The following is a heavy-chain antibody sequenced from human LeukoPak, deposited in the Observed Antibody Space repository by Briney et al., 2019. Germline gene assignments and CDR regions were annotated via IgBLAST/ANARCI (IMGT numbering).Heavy chain of an antibody. V-gene: IGHV3-23*01. CDR3: AKTQGFFDH. CDR1: GFTFSNNG. CDR2: ISGSGDTT. J-gene: IGHJ4*02. Sequence: GGFLRLSCAASGFTFSNNGMTWVRQAPGKGMEWVTGISGSGDTTYDAGSVKGRFTVSRDNSKNILYLQMNSLRAEDTAIYYCAKTQGFFDHWGQGSLVTVSS.